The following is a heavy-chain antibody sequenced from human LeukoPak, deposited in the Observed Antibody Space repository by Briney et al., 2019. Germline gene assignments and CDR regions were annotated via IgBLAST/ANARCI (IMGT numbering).Heavy chain of an antibody. CDR1: GFTVSSNY. V-gene: IGHV3-66*01. CDR2: IYSGGST. J-gene: IGHJ6*02. CDR3: ARDLIGTSFYYYYGMDV. D-gene: IGHD3-22*01. Sequence: TGGSLRLSCAASGFTVSSNYMSGVRQAPGKGLEWVSVIYSGGSTYYADSVKGRFTISRDNSKNTLYLQMNSLRAEDTAVYYCARDLIGTSFYYYYGMDVWGQGTTVTVSS.